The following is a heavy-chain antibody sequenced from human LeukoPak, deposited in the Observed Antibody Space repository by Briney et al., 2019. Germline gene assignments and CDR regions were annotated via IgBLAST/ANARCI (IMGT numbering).Heavy chain of an antibody. CDR2: IYHSGST. D-gene: IGHD3-22*01. J-gene: IGHJ5*02. CDR3: AREGDSSGYSGPNWFDP. V-gene: IGHV4-59*01. CDR1: GGSISSYY. Sequence: PSETLSLTCTVSGGSISSYYWSWIRQPPGKGLEWIGYIYHSGSTNYNPSLKSRVTISVDTSKNQFSLKLSSVTAADTAVYYCAREGDSSGYSGPNWFDPWGQGTLVTVSS.